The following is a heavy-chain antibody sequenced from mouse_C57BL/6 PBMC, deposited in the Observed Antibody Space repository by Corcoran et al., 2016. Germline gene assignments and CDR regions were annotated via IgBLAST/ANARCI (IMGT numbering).Heavy chain of an antibody. J-gene: IGHJ2*01. CDR1: GYTFTDYY. CDR2: INPNNGGT. Sequence: EVQLQQSGPELVKPGASVKISCKASGYTFTDYYMNWVKQSHGKSLEWIGDINPNNGGTSYNQKFKGKATLTVDKSSSTAYMELRSLTSEDSAVYYCARLGYYGSSYPDYWGQGTTLTVSS. D-gene: IGHD1-1*01. CDR3: ARLGYYGSSYPDY. V-gene: IGHV1-26*01.